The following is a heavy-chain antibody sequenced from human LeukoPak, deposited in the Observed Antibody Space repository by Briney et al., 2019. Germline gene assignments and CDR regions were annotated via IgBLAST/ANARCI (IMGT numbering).Heavy chain of an antibody. Sequence: GGSLRLSCAASGFTFSSYAMSWIRQAPGKALECVSPISGSGGSTYYADSVKGRFTISRDNSKNTLYLQMNSLRAEDTAVYYCAKVGLRGAGANREHFDYWGQGTLVTVSS. CDR2: ISGSGGST. D-gene: IGHD1-26*01. CDR1: GFTFSSYA. J-gene: IGHJ4*02. CDR3: AKVGLRGAGANREHFDY. V-gene: IGHV3-23*01.